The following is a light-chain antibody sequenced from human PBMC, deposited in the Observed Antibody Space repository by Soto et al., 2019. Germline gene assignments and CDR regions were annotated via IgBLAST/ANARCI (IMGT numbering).Light chain of an antibody. Sequence: EIVLTQSPATLSLSPRARATLSRRATPSVTNFLAWYQQKPGQAPRLLIYVAFNRATGIPARFSGSGSGTDFTLTISSLEPEESALYYCQQYGSSPPTFGQGTKVDIK. V-gene: IGKV3-20*01. CDR1: PSVTNF. J-gene: IGKJ1*01. CDR2: VAF. CDR3: QQYGSSPPT.